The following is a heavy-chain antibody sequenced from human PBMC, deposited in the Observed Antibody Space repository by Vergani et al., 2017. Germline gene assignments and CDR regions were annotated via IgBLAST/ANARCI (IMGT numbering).Heavy chain of an antibody. D-gene: IGHD6-13*01. J-gene: IGHJ2*01. CDR1: GFTFDDYA. CDR3: VKDIAASGNYWYFDL. Sequence: EVQLVESGGGLVQPGRSLRRSCAASGFTFDDYAMHWVRQAPGKGLEWVSGINWNSDSIAYADSVKGRFTISRDNAKNSLYLQMNSLRAEDTALYYCVKDIAASGNYWYFDLWGRGTLVTVSS. CDR2: INWNSDSI. V-gene: IGHV3-9*01.